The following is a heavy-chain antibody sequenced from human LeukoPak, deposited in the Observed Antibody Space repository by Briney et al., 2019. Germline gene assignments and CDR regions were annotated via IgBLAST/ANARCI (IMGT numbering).Heavy chain of an antibody. D-gene: IGHD1-20*01. CDR3: ARSDNWNAFDI. CDR1: GFTVSSNY. J-gene: IGHJ3*02. CDR2: IYSGGST. V-gene: IGHV3-53*04. Sequence: GGSLRLSCAASGFTVSSNYMSWVRQAPGKGLEWVSVIYSGGSTYYADCVKGRFTISRHNAKNTLNRQMNSLRAEDSAVYYCARSDNWNAFDIWGQGTMVTVSS.